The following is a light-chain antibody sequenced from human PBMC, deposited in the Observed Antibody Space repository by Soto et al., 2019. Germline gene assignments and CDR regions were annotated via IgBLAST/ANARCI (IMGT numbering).Light chain of an antibody. Sequence: DIQRTQSPSSLSASVGAGVPITCRAIQSISSYLNCYQQKAGKAPNLLIYAASSLQSGVPSRFSGSGSGTDFTLTISSLQPEDFATYYCQQSYSTPPWTFGQGTKVEIK. CDR1: QSISSY. CDR2: AAS. CDR3: QQSYSTPPWT. V-gene: IGKV1-39*01. J-gene: IGKJ1*01.